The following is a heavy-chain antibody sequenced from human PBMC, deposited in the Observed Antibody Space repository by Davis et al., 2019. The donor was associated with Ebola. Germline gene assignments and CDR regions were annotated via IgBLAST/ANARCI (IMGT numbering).Heavy chain of an antibody. Sequence: GGSLRLSCKGSGYRFTGYWIGWVRQMPGKGLEWMGIIHPGDSDTRYSPSFQGQVTISADKSISTAYLQWSSLKASDTAMYFCARAYRSGWSLGLGGYWGQGTLVSVSS. CDR2: IHPGDSDT. J-gene: IGHJ4*02. CDR1: GYRFTGYW. D-gene: IGHD6-19*01. CDR3: ARAYRSGWSLGLGGY. V-gene: IGHV5-51*01.